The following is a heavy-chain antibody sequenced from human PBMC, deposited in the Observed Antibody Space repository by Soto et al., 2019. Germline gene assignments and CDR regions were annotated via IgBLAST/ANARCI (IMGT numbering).Heavy chain of an antibody. Sequence: QITLKESGPTLVKPTQTLTLTCTFSGFSLSTSGVGVGWIRQPPGKALEWLALIYWDDDKRYRSSLKSSLTITKDTAKNKVVLTMTNMDPLDTTTYYCAHSITMVRGVITFDYWGQGTLVTVS. D-gene: IGHD3-10*01. CDR2: IYWDDDK. J-gene: IGHJ4*02. V-gene: IGHV2-5*02. CDR1: GFSLSTSGVG. CDR3: AHSITMVRGVITFDY.